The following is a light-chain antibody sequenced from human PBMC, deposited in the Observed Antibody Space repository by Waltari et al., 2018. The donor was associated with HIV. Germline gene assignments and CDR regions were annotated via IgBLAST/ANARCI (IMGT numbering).Light chain of an antibody. CDR1: QSVSSKD. J-gene: IGKJ2*01. V-gene: IGKV3-20*01. CDR3: QQYGTSPYT. Sequence: EIVLTQSPGTLSQSPGERATRSCRASQSVSSKDLAWYQQKHGQAPRRLIYAASSRATGIPDRFRGSGSGTDFTLTISRLEPEDFAVYYCQQYGTSPYTFGQGTNLEIK. CDR2: AAS.